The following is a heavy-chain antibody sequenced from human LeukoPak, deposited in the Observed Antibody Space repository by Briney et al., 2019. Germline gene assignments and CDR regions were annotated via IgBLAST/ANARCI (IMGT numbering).Heavy chain of an antibody. D-gene: IGHD4-17*01. V-gene: IGHV4-59*01. J-gene: IGHJ3*02. CDR3: ARAGVFNGDYVEGAFDI. Sequence: PSETLSLTCTVSGGSISRYHWSWIRQPPGKGLEWIGYVYYSGSTNYNPSLKSRVTISVDTSKNQFSLKLSSVTAADTAVYYCARAGVFNGDYVEGAFDIWGQGTMVTVSS. CDR2: VYYSGST. CDR1: GGSISRYH.